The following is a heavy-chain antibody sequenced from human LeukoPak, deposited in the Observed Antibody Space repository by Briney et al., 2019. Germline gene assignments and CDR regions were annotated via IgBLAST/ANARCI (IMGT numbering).Heavy chain of an antibody. D-gene: IGHD6-13*01. Sequence: SETLSLTCAVSGGSISSSNWWGWIRQPPGKGLEWIGTIYYSGNTYFNPSLKSRVTISVDTSKNQFSLKLSSVTAADTAVYYCARQLRPYSSSWYVIDYWGQGTLVTVSS. CDR3: ARQLRPYSSSWYVIDY. CDR2: IYYSGNT. CDR1: GGSISSSNW. J-gene: IGHJ4*02. V-gene: IGHV4-39*01.